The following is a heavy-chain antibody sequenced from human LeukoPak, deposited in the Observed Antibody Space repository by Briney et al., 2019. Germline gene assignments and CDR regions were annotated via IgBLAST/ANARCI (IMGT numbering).Heavy chain of an antibody. CDR3: AIDYGGNSGWFDP. V-gene: IGHV1-8*03. CDR1: GYPFTSYD. D-gene: IGHD4-23*01. Sequence: ASVKVSCKASGYPFTSYDINWVRQATGQGLEWIGWMNPNSGNTGYAQKFQGRVTITRNTAISTAYMELSSLRSEDTAIYYCAIDYGGNSGWFDPWGQGTLVTVSS. CDR2: MNPNSGNT. J-gene: IGHJ5*02.